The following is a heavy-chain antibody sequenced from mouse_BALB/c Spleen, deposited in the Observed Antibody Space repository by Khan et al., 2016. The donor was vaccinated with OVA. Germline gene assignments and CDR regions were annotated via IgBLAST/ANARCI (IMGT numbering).Heavy chain of an antibody. CDR2: IWAGGST. Sequence: QVQLKESGPGLVAPSQNLSITCTVSGFSLTSYGVHWVRQPPGTGLDWLGVIWAGGSTSYNSALMSRLSFSQDNSQSHVFLEMSSPQFDDSAMYFCAREPQIDYYGYRTMENWGKENSVTVSS. J-gene: IGHJ4*01. CDR3: AREPQIDYYGYRTMEN. V-gene: IGHV2-9*02. D-gene: IGHD1-2*01. CDR1: GFSLTSYG.